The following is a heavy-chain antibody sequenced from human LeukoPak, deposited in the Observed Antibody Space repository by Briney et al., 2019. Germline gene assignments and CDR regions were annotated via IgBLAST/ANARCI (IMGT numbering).Heavy chain of an antibody. Sequence: PSETLSLTCTVSGGSISSGSYYWRWIRQPAGKGLEWIGRIYTSGSTNYNPSLKSRVTISVDTSKNQFSLKLSSVTAADTAVYYCARDVFPSMVRGVTAPLNAFDIWGQGTMVTVSS. V-gene: IGHV4-61*02. J-gene: IGHJ3*02. CDR3: ARDVFPSMVRGVTAPLNAFDI. CDR2: IYTSGST. D-gene: IGHD3-10*01. CDR1: GGSISSGSYY.